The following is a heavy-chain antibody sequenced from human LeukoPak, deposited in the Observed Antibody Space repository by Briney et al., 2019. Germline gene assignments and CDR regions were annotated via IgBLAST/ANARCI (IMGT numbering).Heavy chain of an antibody. J-gene: IGHJ3*02. D-gene: IGHD3-22*01. Sequence: ASVKVSCKAAGYTFTSYDMHWVRQAPGQGLEWRGMINPSGGSTSYAQKFKGRGPMTRDMSTSTVYMELSSLKTEDTALYYCTRHGGRDYYDSSEDAFDIWGQGTMVIVSS. CDR1: GYTFTSYD. V-gene: IGHV1-46*03. CDR3: TRHGGRDYYDSSEDAFDI. CDR2: INPSGGST.